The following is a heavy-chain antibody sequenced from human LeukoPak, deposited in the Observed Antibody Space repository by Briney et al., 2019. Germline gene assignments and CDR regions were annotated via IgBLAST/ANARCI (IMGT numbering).Heavy chain of an antibody. Sequence: SETLSLTCAVYGGSFSGYYWTWIGQPPGKGPEWIGEISHSEGTHYNPSLKSRVTISEDTSKNQFFLNLNSVTAADTAVYYCARGMDAYKTGYWGQGTLVTVSS. V-gene: IGHV4-34*01. D-gene: IGHD5-24*01. J-gene: IGHJ4*02. CDR3: ARGMDAYKTGY. CDR1: GGSFSGYY. CDR2: ISHSEGT.